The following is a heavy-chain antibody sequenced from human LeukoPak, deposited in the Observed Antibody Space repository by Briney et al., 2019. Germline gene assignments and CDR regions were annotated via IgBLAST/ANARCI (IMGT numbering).Heavy chain of an antibody. D-gene: IGHD2-2*01. V-gene: IGHV4-59*01. Sequence: ASETLSLTCSVSGGSISSYYWSWIRQPPGKGLEHIGYIYYSGSTNYNPSLKSRVTISVDTSKDQFSLNLTSVTAADTAVYYCARLKCISTTCPSRYVMDVWGQGTTVTVSS. CDR3: ARLKCISTTCPSRYVMDV. J-gene: IGHJ6*02. CDR2: IYYSGST. CDR1: GGSISSYY.